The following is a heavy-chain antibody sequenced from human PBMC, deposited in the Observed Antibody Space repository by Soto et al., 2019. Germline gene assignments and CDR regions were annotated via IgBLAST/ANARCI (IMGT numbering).Heavy chain of an antibody. CDR2: ISYDGSNK. Sequence: GGSLRLSCAASGFTFSSYAMHWVRQAPGKGLEWVAVISYDGSNKYYADSVKGRFTISRDNSKNTLYLQMNSLRAEDTAVYYCARDREWELLSYYYYGMDVWGQGTTVTVSS. V-gene: IGHV3-30-3*01. D-gene: IGHD1-26*01. CDR1: GFTFSSYA. CDR3: ARDREWELLSYYYYGMDV. J-gene: IGHJ6*02.